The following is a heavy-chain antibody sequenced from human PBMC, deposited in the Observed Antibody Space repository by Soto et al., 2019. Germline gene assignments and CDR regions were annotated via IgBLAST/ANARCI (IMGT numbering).Heavy chain of an antibody. CDR2: INPSGGST. V-gene: IGHV1-46*01. CDR1: GYTFTSYY. D-gene: IGHD3-16*01. J-gene: IGHJ2*01. CDR3: ARAPYRYYDYVWGSYGRHWYFDL. Sequence: ASVKVSCKASGYTFTSYYMHWVRQAPGQGLEWKGIINPSGGSTSYAQKFQGRVTMTRDTSTSTVYMELSSLRSEDTAVYYCARAPYRYYDYVWGSYGRHWYFDLWGRGTLVTVSS.